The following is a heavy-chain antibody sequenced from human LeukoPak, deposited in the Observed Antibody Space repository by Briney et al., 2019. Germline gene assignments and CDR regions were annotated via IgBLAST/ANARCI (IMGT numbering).Heavy chain of an antibody. V-gene: IGHV4-34*01. Sequence: SETLSLTCAVYGGSFSGYYWSWIRQPPGKGLEWIGEINHSGSTNYNLSLKSRVTISVDTSKNQFSLKLSSVTAADTAVYYCARAARVTIFGVVIIPFDYWGQGTLVTVSS. J-gene: IGHJ4*02. CDR3: ARAARVTIFGVVIIPFDY. CDR2: INHSGST. D-gene: IGHD3-3*01. CDR1: GGSFSGYY.